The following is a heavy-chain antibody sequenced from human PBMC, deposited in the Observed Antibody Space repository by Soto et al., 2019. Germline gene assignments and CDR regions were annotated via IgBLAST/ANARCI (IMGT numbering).Heavy chain of an antibody. J-gene: IGHJ6*02. CDR2: IIPIFGTA. Sequence: QVQLVQSGAEVKKPGSSVKVSCKASGGTFSSYAISWVRQAPGQGLEWMGGIIPIFGTANYAQKFQGRVTITADESTSTAYMELSSLRSEDTAVYYCAREAYSSGWPALDYGMDVWGQGTTVTVSS. V-gene: IGHV1-69*01. CDR1: GGTFSSYA. D-gene: IGHD6-19*01. CDR3: AREAYSSGWPALDYGMDV.